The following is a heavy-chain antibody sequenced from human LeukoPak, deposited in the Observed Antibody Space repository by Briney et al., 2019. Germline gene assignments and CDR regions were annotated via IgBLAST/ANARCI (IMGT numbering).Heavy chain of an antibody. Sequence: GGSLRLSCTTSGFTLGDYAMSWFRQAPGKGLEWVGFIRSKAYGGTTEYAASVKGRFTISRDDSKSIAYLQMNSLKTEDTAVYYCTRYYDSSGYPVWGQGTTVTVSS. V-gene: IGHV3-49*03. CDR1: GFTLGDYA. J-gene: IGHJ6*02. CDR3: TRYYDSSGYPV. D-gene: IGHD3-22*01. CDR2: IRSKAYGGTT.